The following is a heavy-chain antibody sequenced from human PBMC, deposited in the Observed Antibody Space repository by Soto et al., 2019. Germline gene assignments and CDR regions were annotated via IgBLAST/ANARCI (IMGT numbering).Heavy chain of an antibody. J-gene: IGHJ4*02. D-gene: IGHD3-10*01. CDR1: GGSISSYY. CDR3: ARVWRILGSHYFAY. Sequence: SETLSLTCTVSGGSISSYYWSWIRQPPGKGLEWIGYIYYSGSTNYNPSLKSRVTISVDTSKNQFSLKLSSVTAADTAVSYWARVWRILGSHYFAYWGQGPLVTVSS. CDR2: IYYSGST. V-gene: IGHV4-59*01.